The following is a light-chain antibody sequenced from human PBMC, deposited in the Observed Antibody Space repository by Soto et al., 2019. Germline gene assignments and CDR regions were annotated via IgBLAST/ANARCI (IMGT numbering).Light chain of an antibody. J-gene: IGKJ3*01. V-gene: IGKV3-11*01. CDR3: QQRSNGPT. Sequence: EIVLTQSPATLSLSPGERATLSCRASQSVSSYLAWYQQKPGQAPRLLIYDASNRATGIPARFSGSGSGTDFTLTISSLEPEDFAVYSCQQRSNGPTFGPGTKVDIK. CDR1: QSVSSY. CDR2: DAS.